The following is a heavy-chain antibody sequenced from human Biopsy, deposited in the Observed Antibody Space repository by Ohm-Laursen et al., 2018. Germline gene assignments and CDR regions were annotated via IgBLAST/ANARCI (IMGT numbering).Heavy chain of an antibody. J-gene: IGHJ6*02. CDR1: GFTFSNSG. CDR2: ISYDGSKT. V-gene: IGHV3-30*18. CDR3: TKDKGTFNFYYYGMDV. D-gene: IGHD2/OR15-2a*01. Sequence: SLRLSCTASGFTFSNSGMHWVRQAPGKGLEWVAAISYDGSKTDYGDSVKGRLNISRDNSKNTLDLQMSSLRVEDTAVYFCTKDKGTFNFYYYGMDVWGQGTTVTVSS.